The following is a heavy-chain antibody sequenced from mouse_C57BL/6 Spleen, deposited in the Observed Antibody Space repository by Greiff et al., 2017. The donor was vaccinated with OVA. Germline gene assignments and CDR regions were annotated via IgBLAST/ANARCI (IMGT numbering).Heavy chain of an antibody. CDR1: GFTFNTYA. D-gene: IGHD2-1*01. CDR2: IRSKSSNYAT. CDR3: GRTLYGNYGYFEV. J-gene: IGHJ1*03. V-gene: IGHV10-3*01. Sequence: EVQLVESGGGLVQPKGSLKLSCAASGFTFNTYAMHWVRQAPGKGLEWVARIRSKSSNYATYYADSVKDRFTISRDDSQSLLYLKMNNLRTEDTAEYYCGRTLYGNYGYFEVWGTGTTVTVSS.